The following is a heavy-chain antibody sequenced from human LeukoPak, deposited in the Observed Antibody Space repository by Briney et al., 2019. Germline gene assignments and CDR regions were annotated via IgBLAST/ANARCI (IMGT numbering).Heavy chain of an antibody. D-gene: IGHD3-16*02. CDR1: GYTFTSYD. J-gene: IGHJ4*02. Sequence: ASVKVSCKASGYTFTSYDINWVRQATGQGLEWMGWMHPNSGNTGYAQKFQDRVTMTRSTSISTAYMELSSLRSEDTAVYYCAALTFGGVIQDYWGQGTLVTVSS. CDR2: MHPNSGNT. V-gene: IGHV1-8*01. CDR3: AALTFGGVIQDY.